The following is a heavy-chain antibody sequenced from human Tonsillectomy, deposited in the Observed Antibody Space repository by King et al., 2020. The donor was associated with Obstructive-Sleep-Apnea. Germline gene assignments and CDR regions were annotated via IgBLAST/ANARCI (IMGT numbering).Heavy chain of an antibody. CDR2: LSKDEIKK. D-gene: IGHD2/OR15-2a*01. CDR3: AKDQGKPLSSAFDS. J-gene: IGHJ4*02. CDR1: GFAFSSYG. V-gene: IGHV3-30*18. Sequence: VQLVESGGGVVQPGRSLRLSCAASGFAFSSYGMHWVRQAPGKGLEWVAVLSKDEIKKYYADSVRGRFNISRDNSKNTLYLQMNSLRPDDTAVYFCAKDQGKPLSSAFDSWGQGTLVTVSS.